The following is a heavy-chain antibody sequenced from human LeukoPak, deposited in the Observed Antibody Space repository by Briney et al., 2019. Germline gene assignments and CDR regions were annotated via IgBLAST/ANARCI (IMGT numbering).Heavy chain of an antibody. Sequence: GGSLRLSCAASGFTFSSYGMHWVRQAPGKGLEWVAVISYDGSNKYYADSVKGRFTISRDNSKNTLYLQMNSLRAEDTAVYYCAKGLEAVAGKSDAFDIWGQGTMVTVSS. CDR3: AKGLEAVAGKSDAFDI. J-gene: IGHJ3*02. CDR2: ISYDGSNK. D-gene: IGHD6-19*01. CDR1: GFTFSSYG. V-gene: IGHV3-30*18.